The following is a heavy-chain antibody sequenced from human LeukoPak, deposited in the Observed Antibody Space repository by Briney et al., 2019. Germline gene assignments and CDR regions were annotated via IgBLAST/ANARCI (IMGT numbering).Heavy chain of an antibody. Sequence: GGSLRLSCAASGFTFSSYAMSWVRQALGKGLEWVSAISGSGGSTYYADSVKGRFTISRDNSKNTLYLQMNSLRAEDTAVYYCAKDQDYYDSSGLFGYWGQGTLVTVSS. CDR2: ISGSGGST. V-gene: IGHV3-23*01. D-gene: IGHD3-22*01. J-gene: IGHJ4*02. CDR3: AKDQDYYDSSGLFGY. CDR1: GFTFSSYA.